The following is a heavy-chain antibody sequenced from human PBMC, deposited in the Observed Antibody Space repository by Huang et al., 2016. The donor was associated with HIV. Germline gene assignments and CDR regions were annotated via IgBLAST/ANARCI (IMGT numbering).Heavy chain of an antibody. CDR3: TKGHYYDTNGYVAFDI. D-gene: IGHD3-22*01. CDR2: ISYYGSSK. V-gene: IGHV3-30*18. Sequence: QVQLVEYGGGVVRPGRSLRLSCAASRFHFSKFAMHWGRQAPGKGLEWMAVISYYGSSKHYADSVTGRLTISRDNSNNTLYLQMNSLTVEDTAVYYCTKGHYYDTNGYVAFDIWGQGTMVTVSS. CDR1: RFHFSKFA. J-gene: IGHJ3*02.